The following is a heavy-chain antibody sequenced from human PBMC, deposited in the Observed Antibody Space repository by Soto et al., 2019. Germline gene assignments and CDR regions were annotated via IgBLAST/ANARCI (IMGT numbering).Heavy chain of an antibody. CDR1: GGSISSSKW. J-gene: IGHJ2*01. Sequence: QMQLQESGPGLVKPSGTLSLTCGVSGGSISSSKWWTWVRQPPGKGPGWIGEIYHSGSTNYNPSLPSRVTISLATSTPHFSLTLPSVTAADTAVYYCASQDYTSSTDASFLVNGYFELWGRGILVTVSS. CDR3: ASQDYTSSTDASFLVNGYFEL. D-gene: IGHD6-6*01. CDR2: IYHSGST. V-gene: IGHV4-4*02.